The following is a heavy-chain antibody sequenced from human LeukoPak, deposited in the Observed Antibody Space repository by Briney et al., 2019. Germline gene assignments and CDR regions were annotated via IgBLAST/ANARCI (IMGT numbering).Heavy chain of an antibody. CDR2: IYYSGST. CDR1: GGSISSYY. V-gene: IGHV4-59*01. D-gene: IGHD6-13*01. Sequence: SETLSLTCTVSGGSISSYYWSWIRQPPGKGLEWIGYIYYSGSTNYNPSLKSRVTISVDTSKNQFSLKLSSVTAADTAVYYCARHSGPPTDQTAAGKEYYFDYWGQGTLVTVSS. CDR3: ARHSGPPTDQTAAGKEYYFDY. J-gene: IGHJ4*02.